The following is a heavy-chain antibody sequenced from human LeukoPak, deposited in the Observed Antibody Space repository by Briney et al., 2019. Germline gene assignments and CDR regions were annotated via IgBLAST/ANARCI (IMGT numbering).Heavy chain of an antibody. CDR2: ISYDGSNK. Sequence: PGGSLRLSCAASGFTFSSYAMHWVRQAPGKGLEWVAVISYDGSNKYYADSVKGRFTISRDNSKNTLYLQMNSLRAEDTAVYCCARGFDYWGQGTLVTVSS. V-gene: IGHV3-30*04. J-gene: IGHJ4*02. CDR3: ARGFDY. CDR1: GFTFSSYA.